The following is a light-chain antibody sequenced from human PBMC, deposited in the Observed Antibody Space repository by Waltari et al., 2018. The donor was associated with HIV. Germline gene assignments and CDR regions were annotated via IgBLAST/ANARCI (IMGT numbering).Light chain of an antibody. CDR3: AAWDDSLNGVV. V-gene: IGLV1-44*01. J-gene: IGLJ2*01. CDR2: SNN. CDR1: SSNIGSNT. Sequence: QSVLTQPPSASGTPGQRVTISCSGSSSNIGSNTVNWYQQLPGTAPKLPIYSNNQRPAGVTDRFSCSKSGTAASLAISGLQSEDEADYYCAAWDDSLNGVVFGGGTKLTVL.